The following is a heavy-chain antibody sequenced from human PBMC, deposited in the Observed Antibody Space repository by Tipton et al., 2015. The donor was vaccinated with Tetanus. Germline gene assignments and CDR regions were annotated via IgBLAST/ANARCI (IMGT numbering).Heavy chain of an antibody. Sequence: SGLVKPSQTMSLTCAVSGGSIISGSYSWNWIRQPPGQGLEWIGYIYSRGTTVYNPSLKSRVSISVDTSKSQFSLTLSSVAAADTAVYYCARGRNYGDYIDSWGQGILVTVSS. CDR1: GGSIISGSYS. CDR2: IYSRGTT. V-gene: IGHV4-30-2*01. D-gene: IGHD4-17*01. J-gene: IGHJ4*02. CDR3: ARGRNYGDYIDS.